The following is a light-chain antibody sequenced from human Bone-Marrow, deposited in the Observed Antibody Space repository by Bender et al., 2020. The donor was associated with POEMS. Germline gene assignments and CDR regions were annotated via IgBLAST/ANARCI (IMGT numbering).Light chain of an antibody. J-gene: IGLJ3*02. CDR1: SSNIGAGYD. V-gene: IGLV1-40*01. CDR2: GNI. Sequence: QSVLTQPPSVSGAPGQRVTISCTGSSSNIGAGYDVNWYQQLPGTGPKLLIYGNINRPSGVPDRFSGSKSGTSASLAITGLQAEDEGDYYCQSYDNSLGGWVFGGGTKLTVL. CDR3: QSYDNSLGGWV.